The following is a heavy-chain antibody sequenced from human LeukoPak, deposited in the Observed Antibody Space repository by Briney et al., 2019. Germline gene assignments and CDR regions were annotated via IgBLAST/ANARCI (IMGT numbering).Heavy chain of an antibody. CDR3: ARGESSHYDY. J-gene: IGHJ4*02. Sequence: ASVKVSCKASGYTFTGYYIHWVRQAPGQGLEWMGWINPNTGGANYAQKFRGRVIMTRDTSISTAYMELTRLRSDDTAVYYCARGESSHYDYWGQGTLVTVSS. CDR2: INPNTGGA. D-gene: IGHD6-13*01. V-gene: IGHV1-2*02. CDR1: GYTFTGYY.